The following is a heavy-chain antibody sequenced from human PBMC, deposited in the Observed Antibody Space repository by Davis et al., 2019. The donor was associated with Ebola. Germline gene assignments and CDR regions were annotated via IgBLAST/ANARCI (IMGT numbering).Heavy chain of an antibody. CDR2: TYYTSKWYN. D-gene: IGHD5-12*01. V-gene: IGHV6-1*01. CDR3: VRGWLRSAFDY. J-gene: IGHJ4*02. CDR1: GDSVSGKSGA. Sequence: HSQIPSLTRAISGDSVSGKSGACTRIRPPPSRGLEWRGSTYYTSKWYNHYASPVKSRTTINPDTSKNQFSLQLNSVTPEDTAVYYCVRGWLRSAFDYWGKGTLVTVSS.